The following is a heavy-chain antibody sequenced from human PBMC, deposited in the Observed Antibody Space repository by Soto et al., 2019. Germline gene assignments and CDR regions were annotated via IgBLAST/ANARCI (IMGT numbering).Heavy chain of an antibody. Sequence: SVPMSLTCTVSGGSISSYCWSWIRKPPGKGLEWIGYIYYSGSTNYNPSLKSRVTISVDTSKNQFSLKLSSVTAADTAVYYCARVDDFWSGYLAVWGQGTLVTVSS. V-gene: IGHV4-59*01. D-gene: IGHD3-3*01. CDR1: GGSISSYC. CDR2: IYYSGST. CDR3: ARVDDFWSGYLAV. J-gene: IGHJ4*02.